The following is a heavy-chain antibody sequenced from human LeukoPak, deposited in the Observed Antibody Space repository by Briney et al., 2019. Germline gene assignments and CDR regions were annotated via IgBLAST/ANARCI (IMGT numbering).Heavy chain of an antibody. CDR2: IYYSGST. Sequence: SETLSLTCTVSGGSISSGGYYWSWIRQHPGKGLEWIGYIYYSGSTYYNPSLKSRVTISVDTSKNQFSLKLSSVTAADTAVYYCARGRDIVVVVAAVNFDYWGQGTLVTVSS. J-gene: IGHJ4*02. CDR1: GGSISSGGYY. D-gene: IGHD2-15*01. CDR3: ARGRDIVVVVAAVNFDY. V-gene: IGHV4-31*03.